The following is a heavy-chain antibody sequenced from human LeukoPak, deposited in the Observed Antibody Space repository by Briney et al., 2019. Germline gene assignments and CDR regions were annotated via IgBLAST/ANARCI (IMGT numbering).Heavy chain of an antibody. Sequence: ASVKVSCKASVYTFTGYYLHWVRQAPGQGLENMGWINPNSWGTNYAQKFQGRGTMNRDTSISTAYMELSRLRSDDTAVYYCARDRDGESDHDYWGQGTLVTVSS. D-gene: IGHD3-10*01. V-gene: IGHV1-2*02. CDR1: VYTFTGYY. CDR3: ARDRDGESDHDY. J-gene: IGHJ4*02. CDR2: INPNSWGT.